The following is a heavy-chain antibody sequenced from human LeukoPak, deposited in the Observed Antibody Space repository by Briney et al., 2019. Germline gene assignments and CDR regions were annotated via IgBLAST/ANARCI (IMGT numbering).Heavy chain of an antibody. CDR1: GFTFSRYG. V-gene: IGHV3-21*05. J-gene: IGHJ4*02. Sequence: GGSLRLSCAASGFTFSRYGMSWVRQAPGKGLEWLSYISGDSGDTNYADSVKGRFTISRDNAKNSLYLQMNSLRVEDTAVYFCARDPRTVRIWGQGTLVTVSS. D-gene: IGHD1-1*01. CDR2: ISGDSGDT. CDR3: ARDPRTVRI.